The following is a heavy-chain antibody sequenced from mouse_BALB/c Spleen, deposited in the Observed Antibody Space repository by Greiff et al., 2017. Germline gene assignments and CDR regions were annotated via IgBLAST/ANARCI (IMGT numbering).Heavy chain of an antibody. J-gene: IGHJ4*01. CDR3: VSPYDYDDYYAMDY. CDR1: GFTFNTYA. Sequence: EVMLVESGGGLVQPKGSLKLSCAASGFTFNTYAMNWVRQAPGKGLEWVARIRSKSNNYATYYADSVKDRFTISRDDSQSMLYLQMNNLKTEDTAMYYCVSPYDYDDYYAMDYWGQGTSVTVSS. CDR2: IRSKSNNYAT. D-gene: IGHD2-4*01. V-gene: IGHV10-1*02.